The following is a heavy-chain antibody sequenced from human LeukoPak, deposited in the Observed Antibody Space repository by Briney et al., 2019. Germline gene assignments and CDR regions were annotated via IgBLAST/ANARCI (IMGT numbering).Heavy chain of an antibody. CDR3: AGYCSGTNCQQHDAWFDP. J-gene: IGHJ5*02. V-gene: IGHV4-59*01. Sequence: ASETLSLTCTVSGGSIRPYFWSWIRRPPGKGLEWIGYMYYSGSTNYNPSLKSRVTISVDTSKNQFSLKLSSVTAADTAVYYCAGYCSGTNCQQHDAWFDPWGQGTLVTVSS. D-gene: IGHD2-2*01. CDR1: GGSIRPYF. CDR2: MYYSGST.